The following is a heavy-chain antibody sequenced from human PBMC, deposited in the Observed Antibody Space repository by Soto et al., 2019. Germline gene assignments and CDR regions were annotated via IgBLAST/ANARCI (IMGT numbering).Heavy chain of an antibody. D-gene: IGHD3-9*01. Sequence: TLSLTCAVSGGSISSGGYSWSLIREPQGKGLEWIGYIYHSGSTYYNPSLKSRVTISVDRSKNQFSLKLSSVTAADTAVYYCARGQYYDILTGYYQPLYLDYWGQGTLVTVSS. V-gene: IGHV4-30-2*01. CDR1: GGSISSGGYS. CDR2: IYHSGST. CDR3: ARGQYYDILTGYYQPLYLDY. J-gene: IGHJ4*02.